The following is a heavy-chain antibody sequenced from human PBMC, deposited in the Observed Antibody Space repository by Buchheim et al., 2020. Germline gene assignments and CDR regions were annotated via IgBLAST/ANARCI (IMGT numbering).Heavy chain of an antibody. J-gene: IGHJ4*02. CDR2: IHYSGST. V-gene: IGHV4-30-4*01. D-gene: IGHD3-22*01. CDR3: ARQSSGYFAY. CDR1: GGSVSSGDYY. Sequence: QVQLQESGPGLLKPSQTLSLTCSVSGGSVSSGDYYWSWIRQPPGKGLEWIGYIHYSGSTYYNPSLKSRVFISRDTSKNQLSLKMTSVTATDTAVYYCARQSSGYFAYWGQGT.